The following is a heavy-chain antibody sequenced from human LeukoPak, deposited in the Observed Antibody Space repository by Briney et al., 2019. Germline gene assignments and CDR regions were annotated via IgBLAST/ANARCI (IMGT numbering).Heavy chain of an antibody. CDR1: GGSISSYY. J-gene: IGHJ1*01. CDR3: ARGYGSVSYFAY. V-gene: IGHV4-59*08. Sequence: SETLSLTCTVSGGSISSYYWSWIRQPPGQGLEWIGYIYNSGSTNYNPSLKPRVTISVDTSKNQFSLRLSSVTAADTAVYYCARGYGSVSYFAYWGQGSMVTVSS. D-gene: IGHD3-10*01. CDR2: IYNSGST.